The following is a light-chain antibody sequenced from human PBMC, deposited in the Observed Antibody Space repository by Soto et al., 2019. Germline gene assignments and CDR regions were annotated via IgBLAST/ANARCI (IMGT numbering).Light chain of an antibody. CDR2: DAS. J-gene: IGKJ2*01. CDR1: QSVGTY. V-gene: IGKV3-11*01. Sequence: EIVLTQSPATLSLSPGESATLSCRASQSVGTYLAWYQHYPGQSPRLLIYDASNRATGIPARFSGSGSGTDFTLPIRSPEPEDFAVYYCQQRYNWPNTFGQGTKLEIK. CDR3: QQRYNWPNT.